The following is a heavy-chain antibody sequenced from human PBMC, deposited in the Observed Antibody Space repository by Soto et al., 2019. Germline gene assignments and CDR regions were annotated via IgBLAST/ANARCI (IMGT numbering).Heavy chain of an antibody. D-gene: IGHD3-16*01. CDR1: GFTFNTYH. V-gene: IGHV3-33*01. J-gene: IGHJ4*02. Sequence: QVQLVESGGGVVQPGGSLRLSCAASGFTFNTYHMHWVRQAPGKGLQWVAVIWSYGSNKYYADSVKGRFTISRDNSKNTLYLQMNSLRVEDTAVYYCARIGSWALNFDYWGQGTLVTVSS. CDR2: IWSYGSNK. CDR3: ARIGSWALNFDY.